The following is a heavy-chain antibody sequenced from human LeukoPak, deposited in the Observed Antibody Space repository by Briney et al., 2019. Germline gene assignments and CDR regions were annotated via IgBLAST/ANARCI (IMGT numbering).Heavy chain of an antibody. CDR2: IKQDGSEK. CDR1: GFTFSSYW. Sequence: PGGSLRLPCAASGFTFSSYWMSWVRQAPGKGLEWVANIKQDGSEKYYVDSVKGRFTISRDNAKNSLYLQMNSLRAEDTAVYYCARAGSPYGDYFDYWGQGTLVTVSS. V-gene: IGHV3-7*01. CDR3: ARAGSPYGDYFDY. J-gene: IGHJ4*02. D-gene: IGHD4-17*01.